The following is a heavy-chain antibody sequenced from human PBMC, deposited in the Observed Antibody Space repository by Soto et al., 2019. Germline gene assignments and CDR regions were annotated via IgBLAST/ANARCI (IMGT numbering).Heavy chain of an antibody. D-gene: IGHD4-17*01. CDR2: IIPIFGTA. CDR3: TRDDYGGNSGVFDY. J-gene: IGHJ4*02. CDR1: GGTFSSYA. Sequence: ASVKVSCKASGGTFSSYAISWVRQAPGQGLEWMGGIIPIFGTANYAQKFQGRVTITADESTSTAYMELSSLRSEDTAVYYCTRDDYGGNSGVFDYWGQGTLVTVSS. V-gene: IGHV1-69*13.